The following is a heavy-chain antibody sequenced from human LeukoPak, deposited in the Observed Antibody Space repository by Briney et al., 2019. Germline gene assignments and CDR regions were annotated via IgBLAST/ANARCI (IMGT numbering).Heavy chain of an antibody. Sequence: GGSLRLSCSASGFTFSDYAMHWVRQAPGRGLEYVSAVSSVIGRTFYADSVKDRFTISRDNSGNTLYLQMSSLRPEDTAVYYCAKPARGLGIQFGLDSSGQGTLVTVSS. CDR2: VSSVIGRT. CDR3: AKPARGLGIQFGLDS. J-gene: IGHJ4*02. CDR1: GFTFSDYA. V-gene: IGHV3-64D*08. D-gene: IGHD3-16*01.